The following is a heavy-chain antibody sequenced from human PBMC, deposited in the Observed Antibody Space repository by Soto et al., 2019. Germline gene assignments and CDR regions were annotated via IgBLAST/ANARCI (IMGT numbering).Heavy chain of an antibody. J-gene: IGHJ4*02. D-gene: IGHD1-1*01. CDR3: ARGGTRSADLPTY. V-gene: IGHV4-4*07. CDR1: GDSINTYY. Sequence: PETLSLTCRVSGDSINTYYWISIRQPAGKGLEWIGRIYSSGSANYNPSLKTRGTMSVDTSKNQVFLSVTTVTAADTAVYFCARGGTRSADLPTYWGQGIQVTVSA. CDR2: IYSSGSA.